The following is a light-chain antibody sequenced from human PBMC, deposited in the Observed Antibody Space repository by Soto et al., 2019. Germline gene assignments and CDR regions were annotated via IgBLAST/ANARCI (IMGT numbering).Light chain of an antibody. CDR2: AAS. CDR3: QQSYSTPWT. J-gene: IGKJ1*01. Sequence: DIQMTHSPSSLAASVGDRVAITSRASQTIINYLNWYQQKPGKAPKLLIYAASSLQSGVPSRFSGSGSGTDFTLTISSLQPEDFATYYCQQSYSTPWTFGQGTKVDNK. CDR1: QTIINY. V-gene: IGKV1-39*01.